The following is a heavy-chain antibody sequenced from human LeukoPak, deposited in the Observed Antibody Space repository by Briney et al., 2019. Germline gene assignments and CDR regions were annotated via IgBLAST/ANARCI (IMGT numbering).Heavy chain of an antibody. J-gene: IGHJ2*01. Sequence: GGSLRLSCAASGFTFSSYAMSWVRQAPGKGLEWVSAISGSGGSTYYADSVKGRFTISRDNSKNTLYLQMNSLRAEDTAVYYCTRDRAGYYDSSGPNWYFDLWGRGTLVTVSS. D-gene: IGHD3-22*01. V-gene: IGHV3-23*01. CDR2: ISGSGGST. CDR1: GFTFSSYA. CDR3: TRDRAGYYDSSGPNWYFDL.